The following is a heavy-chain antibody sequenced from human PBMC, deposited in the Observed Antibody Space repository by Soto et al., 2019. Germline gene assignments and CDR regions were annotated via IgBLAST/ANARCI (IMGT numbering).Heavy chain of an antibody. J-gene: IGHJ4*02. CDR3: AKEKGSTEFDY. Sequence: GGSLRLSCAASGFTFSNHAMSWVRQGPGKGLEWVAGITGHGGTTYYADSVKGRFTISRDNAKNSLYLQMNSLRAEDTALYYCAKEKGSTEFDYWGQGTLVTVSS. CDR1: GFTFSNHA. V-gene: IGHV3-23*01. CDR2: ITGHGGTT.